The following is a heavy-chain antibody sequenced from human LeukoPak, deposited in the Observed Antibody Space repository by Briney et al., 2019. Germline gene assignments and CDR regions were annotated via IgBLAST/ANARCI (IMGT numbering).Heavy chain of an antibody. D-gene: IGHD6-19*01. CDR2: IYPGDSDT. V-gene: IGHV5-51*01. Sequence: GESLKISCKGSGYSFTSYWISWVRQMPGKGLEWMGIIYPGDSDTRYSPSFQGQVTISADKSISTAYLQWSSLKASDTAMYYCARQRQWLVRSFDYWGQGTLVTVSS. CDR3: ARQRQWLVRSFDY. J-gene: IGHJ4*02. CDR1: GYSFTSYW.